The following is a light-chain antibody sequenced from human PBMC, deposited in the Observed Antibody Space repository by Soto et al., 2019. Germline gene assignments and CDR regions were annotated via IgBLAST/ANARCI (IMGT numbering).Light chain of an antibody. CDR2: DAS. J-gene: IGKJ4*01. Sequence: EIVLTQSPATLSLSPGEIATLSCRASQSISNYLVWYQQKPGQAPRLLIYDASNRATGIPARFSGSGSGTDFTLTISSLEPEDFAVYYCQQRSNWPPLTFGGGTKVEIK. CDR1: QSISNY. CDR3: QQRSNWPPLT. V-gene: IGKV3-11*01.